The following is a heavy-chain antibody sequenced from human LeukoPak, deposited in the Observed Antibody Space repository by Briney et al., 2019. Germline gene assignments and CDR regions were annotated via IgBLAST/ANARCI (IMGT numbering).Heavy chain of an antibody. CDR3: ARRTGSNFDC. Sequence: SETLSLTCTVPGGSISSSSYYWGWIRQPPGKGLEWIGSIYYSGSTYYNPSLKSRVTISVDTSKNQFSLKLSSVTAADTAVYYCARRTGSNFDCWGQGTLVTVSS. CDR2: IYYSGST. D-gene: IGHD4-17*01. J-gene: IGHJ4*02. CDR1: GGSISSSSYY. V-gene: IGHV4-39*01.